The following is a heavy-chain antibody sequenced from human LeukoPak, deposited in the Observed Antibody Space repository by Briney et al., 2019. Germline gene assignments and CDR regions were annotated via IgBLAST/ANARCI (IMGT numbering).Heavy chain of an antibody. CDR1: GGSISSAYYY. CDR2: SFYSGTT. V-gene: IGHV4-30-4*01. Sequence: PSETLSLTCTVSGGSISSAYYYWTWVRQPPGKGLEWIGYSFYSGTTYYNPSLESRAAISVDTSKNQFSLKLTSVTAADTAVYYCARGGHYCVAGNCYSAEYFQYWGQGTLVTVSS. D-gene: IGHD2-15*01. J-gene: IGHJ1*01. CDR3: ARGGHYCVAGNCYSAEYFQY.